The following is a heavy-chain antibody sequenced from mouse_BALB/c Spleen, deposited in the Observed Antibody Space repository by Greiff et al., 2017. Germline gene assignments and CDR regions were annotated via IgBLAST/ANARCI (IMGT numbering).Heavy chain of an antibody. CDR1: GFNIKDTY. V-gene: IGHV14-3*02. CDR2: IDPANGNT. CDR3: VYGNFHWYFDV. D-gene: IGHD2-1*01. J-gene: IGHJ1*01. Sequence: VQLQQSGAELVKPGASVKLSCTASGFNIKDTYMHWVKQRPEQGLEWIGRIDPANGNTKSDPKFQGKATITADTSSNTAYLQLSSLTSEDTAVYYCVYGNFHWYFDVWGAGTTVTVSS.